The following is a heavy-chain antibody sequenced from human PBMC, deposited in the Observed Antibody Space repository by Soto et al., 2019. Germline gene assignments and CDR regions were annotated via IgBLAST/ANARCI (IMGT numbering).Heavy chain of an antibody. D-gene: IGHD1-26*01. J-gene: IGHJ3*02. V-gene: IGHV3-33*01. CDR2: IWYDGSNK. Sequence: GGSLRLSCAASGFTFSSYGMHWVRQAPGKGLEWVAVIWYDGSNKYYADSVKGRFTISRDNSKNTLYLQMNSLRAEDTAVYYCARDPYSGSSLSAFDIWGQGTMVTVSS. CDR3: ARDPYSGSSLSAFDI. CDR1: GFTFSSYG.